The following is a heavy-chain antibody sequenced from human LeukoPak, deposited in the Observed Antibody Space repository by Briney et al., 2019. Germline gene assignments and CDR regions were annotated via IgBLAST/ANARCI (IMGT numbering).Heavy chain of an antibody. CDR2: IKPDGSPE. Sequence: TGGSLRLSCTGSGFTFSRYWMTWVRQAPGKGLEWMANIKPDGSPENYVDSAKGRFSISRDNAKESLFLQMNSLRAEDTAVYYCVRVGFSDEGFDHWGQGTLVTVSS. V-gene: IGHV3-7*01. D-gene: IGHD2-21*01. CDR3: VRVGFSDEGFDH. J-gene: IGHJ4*02. CDR1: GFTFSRYW.